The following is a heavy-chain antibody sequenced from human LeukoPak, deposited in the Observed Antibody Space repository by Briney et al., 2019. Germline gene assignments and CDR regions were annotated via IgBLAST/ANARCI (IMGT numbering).Heavy chain of an antibody. CDR3: ARSSRELGGYAPWELMPPFDY. J-gene: IGHJ4*02. CDR1: GFTFSDYW. V-gene: IGHV3-74*01. Sequence: GGSLRLSCAASGFTFSDYWMHWVRQAPGKGLVWVSRVKSDASSTNYADSVRGRFTISRDNAKNTLYLQMNSLRAEDTAVYYCARSSRELGGYAPWELMPPFDYWGQGTLVTVSS. CDR2: VKSDASST. D-gene: IGHD1-7*01.